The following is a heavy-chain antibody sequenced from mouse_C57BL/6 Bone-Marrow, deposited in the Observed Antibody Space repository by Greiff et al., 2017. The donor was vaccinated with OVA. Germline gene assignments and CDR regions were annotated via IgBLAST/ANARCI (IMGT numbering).Heavy chain of an antibody. Sequence: QVQLQQSGPGLVKPSQSLFLTCSITGFPITSGYYWIWIRQSPGKPLEWMGYITHSGETFYNPSLQSPISITRETSKNQFFLQLNSVTTEDTAMYYCAGDRGHYDYALWYFDVWGTGTTVTVSS. V-gene: IGHV12-3*01. CDR3: AGDRGHYDYALWYFDV. CDR1: GFPITSGYY. CDR2: ITHSGET. D-gene: IGHD2-4*01. J-gene: IGHJ1*03.